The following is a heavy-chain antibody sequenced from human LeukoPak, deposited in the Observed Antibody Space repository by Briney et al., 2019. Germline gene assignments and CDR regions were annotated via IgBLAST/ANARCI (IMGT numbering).Heavy chain of an antibody. CDR2: LSAYNGNI. CDR3: ARVGFRGAYLYYFDY. Sequence: GASVKVSCKASGYTFTCYGVSWVRQAPGQGLEWMGWLSAYNGNINYAQKLQGRVTMTTDTSTSTAYMELRSLRSDDTAVYYCARVGFRGAYLYYFDYWGQGTLVTVSS. CDR1: GYTFTCYG. D-gene: IGHD3-10*01. J-gene: IGHJ4*02. V-gene: IGHV1-18*01.